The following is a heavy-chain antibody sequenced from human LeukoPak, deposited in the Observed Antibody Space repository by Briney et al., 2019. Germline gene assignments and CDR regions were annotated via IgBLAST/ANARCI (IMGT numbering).Heavy chain of an antibody. CDR1: GGSISSYY. CDR2: INHSGST. J-gene: IGHJ6*02. CDR3: AITHGVGYCSSTSCTGEMDV. Sequence: SETLSLTCTVSGGSISSYYWSWIRQPPGKGLEWIGEINHSGSTNYNPSLKSRVTISVDTSKNQFSLKLSSVTAADTAVYYCAITHGVGYCSSTSCTGEMDVWGQGTTVTVSS. D-gene: IGHD2-2*01. V-gene: IGHV4-34*01.